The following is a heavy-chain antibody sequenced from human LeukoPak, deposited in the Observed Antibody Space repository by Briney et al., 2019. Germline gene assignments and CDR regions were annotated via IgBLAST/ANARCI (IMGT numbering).Heavy chain of an antibody. CDR3: ARRAGAYSHPYDY. V-gene: IGHV3-53*01. Sequence: GGSLRLSCTVPGFTVSSNSMSWVRQAPGKGLEWVSFIYSGTTHYSDSVKGRFTISRDNSKNTLYLQVNSLRAEDTAVYYCARRAGAYSHPYDYWGQGTLVTVSS. D-gene: IGHD4/OR15-4a*01. CDR2: IYSGTT. CDR1: GFTVSSNS. J-gene: IGHJ4*02.